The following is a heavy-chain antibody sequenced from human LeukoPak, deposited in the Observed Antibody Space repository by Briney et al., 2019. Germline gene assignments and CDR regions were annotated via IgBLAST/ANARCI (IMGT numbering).Heavy chain of an antibody. CDR2: INHSGST. Sequence: PSETLSLTCAVYGGSFSGYYWSWIRQPPGKGLEWIGEINHSGSTNYNPSLKSQVTISVDTSKNQFSLKLSSVTAADTAVYYCARAPTLYCSGGSCYFDYWGQGTLVTVSS. D-gene: IGHD2-15*01. V-gene: IGHV4-34*01. CDR1: GGSFSGYY. J-gene: IGHJ4*02. CDR3: ARAPTLYCSGGSCYFDY.